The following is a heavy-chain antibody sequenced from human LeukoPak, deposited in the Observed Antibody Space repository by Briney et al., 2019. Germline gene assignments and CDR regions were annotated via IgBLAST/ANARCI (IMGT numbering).Heavy chain of an antibody. Sequence: AGGSLRLSCAASGFTFGTYAMHWVRQGPGKGLEWVSLISADGGGTYYADSVKGRFTISRDNTKKSLYLQMNGLRAEDTALYYCATWAFYHGLDVWGQGTTVTVSS. V-gene: IGHV3-43*02. CDR1: GFTFGTYA. J-gene: IGHJ6*02. D-gene: IGHD2/OR15-2a*01. CDR3: ATWAFYHGLDV. CDR2: ISADGGGT.